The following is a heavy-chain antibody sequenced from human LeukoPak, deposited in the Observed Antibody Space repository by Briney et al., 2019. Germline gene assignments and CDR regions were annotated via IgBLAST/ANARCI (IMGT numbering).Heavy chain of an antibody. D-gene: IGHD6-19*01. CDR1: KFTITNNC. CDR3: ARTGRQWLADFDY. Sequence: GGSLRLSCAASKFTITNNCRIWVRQAPGKGLEWVANIKQDGSEKYYVDSVKGRFTISRDNAKNSLYLQMNSLRAEDTAVYYCARTGRQWLADFDYWGQGTLVTVSS. V-gene: IGHV3-7*01. CDR2: IKQDGSEK. J-gene: IGHJ4*02.